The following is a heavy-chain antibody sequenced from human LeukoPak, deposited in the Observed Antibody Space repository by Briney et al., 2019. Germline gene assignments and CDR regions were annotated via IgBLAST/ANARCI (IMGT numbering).Heavy chain of an antibody. Sequence: SETLSLTCTVSGGSISSSSYYWGWIRQPPGKGLEWIGTIYYTGRTYYNPSLKSRVTISVDTSKNQFSLKLSSVTAADTAVYYCARVLLAAGSPFYFDYWGQGTLVTVSS. CDR2: IYYTGRT. J-gene: IGHJ4*02. CDR1: GGSISSSSYY. CDR3: ARVLLAAGSPFYFDY. V-gene: IGHV4-39*07. D-gene: IGHD1-14*01.